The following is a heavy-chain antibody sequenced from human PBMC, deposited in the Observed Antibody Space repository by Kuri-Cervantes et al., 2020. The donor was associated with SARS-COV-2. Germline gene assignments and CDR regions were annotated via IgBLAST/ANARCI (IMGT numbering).Heavy chain of an antibody. V-gene: IGHV7-4-1*02. Sequence: ASVTVSCKASGYRFSSDTMNWVRQAPGQGLEWMGWINTNTGDPTYDMGLTGRFVFSLDTSVTTAYLQISSLKAEDSAVYYCATSRDYYDGSGYYLDAFDVWGQGTKVTVSS. CDR3: ATSRDYYDGSGYYLDAFDV. CDR1: GYRFSSDT. CDR2: INTNTGDP. D-gene: IGHD3-22*01. J-gene: IGHJ3*01.